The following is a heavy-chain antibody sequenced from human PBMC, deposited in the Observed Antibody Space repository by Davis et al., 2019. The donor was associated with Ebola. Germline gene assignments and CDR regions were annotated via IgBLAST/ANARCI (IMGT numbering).Heavy chain of an antibody. CDR3: ARGGRCSGGSCLHSGWFDP. CDR2: IYYSGST. CDR1: GGSISSGGYY. Sequence: SETLSLTCTVSGGSISSGGYYWSWIRQHPGKGLAWIGYIYYSGSTYYNPSLKSRVTISVDTSKNQFSLKLSSVTAADTAVYYCARGGRCSGGSCLHSGWFDPWGQGTLVTVFS. J-gene: IGHJ5*02. V-gene: IGHV4-31*03. D-gene: IGHD2-15*01.